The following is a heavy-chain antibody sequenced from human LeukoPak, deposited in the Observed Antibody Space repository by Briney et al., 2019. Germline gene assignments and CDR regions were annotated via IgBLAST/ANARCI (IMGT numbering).Heavy chain of an antibody. CDR1: GVSFSGYY. CDR3: ARGRGNYDFWSGYYTHSYFDY. D-gene: IGHD3-3*01. V-gene: IGHV4-34*01. J-gene: IGHJ4*02. Sequence: PSETLSLTCAVYGVSFSGYYWSWIRQPPGKGLEWIGEINHSGSTNYNPSLRSRVTISVDTSKNQFSLKLSSVTAADTAVYYCARGRGNYDFWSGYYTHSYFDYWGQGTLVTVSS. CDR2: INHSGST.